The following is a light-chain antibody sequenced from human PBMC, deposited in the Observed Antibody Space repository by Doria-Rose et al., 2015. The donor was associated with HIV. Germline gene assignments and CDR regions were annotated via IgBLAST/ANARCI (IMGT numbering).Light chain of an antibody. Sequence: LTQSPGTMSLSPGERATLSCRASQSVSANYLAWYQQRPGQSPRLLIYGASSRATDIPDRFSGSGSGTDLTLTISRLEPEDFAVYYCHQYASSRTFGQGTKVEIK. CDR3: HQYASSRT. V-gene: IGKV3-20*01. CDR2: GAS. J-gene: IGKJ1*01. CDR1: QSVSANY.